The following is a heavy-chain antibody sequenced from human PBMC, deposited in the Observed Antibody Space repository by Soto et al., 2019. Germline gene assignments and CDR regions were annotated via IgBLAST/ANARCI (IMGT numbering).Heavy chain of an antibody. CDR1: GYSFTSYW. CDR3: AVSYYYDSSGYYLDAFDI. Sequence: PGESLKISCKGSGYSFTSYWIGWVRQMPGKGLGWMGIIYPGDSDTRYSPSFQGQVTISADKSISTAYLQWSSLKASDTAMYYCAVSYYYDSSGYYLDAFDIWGQGTMVTVSS. D-gene: IGHD3-22*01. V-gene: IGHV5-51*01. J-gene: IGHJ3*02. CDR2: IYPGDSDT.